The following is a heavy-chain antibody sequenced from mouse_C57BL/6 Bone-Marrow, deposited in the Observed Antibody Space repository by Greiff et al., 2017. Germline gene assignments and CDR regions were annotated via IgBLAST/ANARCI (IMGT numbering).Heavy chain of an antibody. D-gene: IGHD2-5*01. CDR2: IYPGDGDT. V-gene: IGHV1-80*01. CDR3: ASEGAYSNYLFAY. CDR1: GYAFSSYW. J-gene: IGHJ3*01. Sequence: VQLQQSGAELVKPGASVKISCKASGYAFSSYWMNWVKQRPGKGLEWIGQIYPGDGDTNYNGKFKGKATLTADKSSSTAYMQISSLTSEDSAVYFCASEGAYSNYLFAYWGQGTLVTVSA.